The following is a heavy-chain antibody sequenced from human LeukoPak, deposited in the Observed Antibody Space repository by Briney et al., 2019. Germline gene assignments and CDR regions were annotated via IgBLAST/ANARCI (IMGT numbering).Heavy chain of an antibody. D-gene: IGHD5-24*01. CDR2: ISSSSSYI. V-gene: IGHV3-21*01. CDR3: ARLIEMSTVTPADYYGMDV. J-gene: IGHJ6*02. Sequence: PGGSLRLSCEASGFTFSSAWKSWVRQAPGKGLEWVSSISSSSSYIFYADSVKGRFTISRDNAKNSLYLQMNSLRAEDTAVYYCARLIEMSTVTPADYYGMDVWGQGTTVTVSS. CDR1: GFTFSSAW.